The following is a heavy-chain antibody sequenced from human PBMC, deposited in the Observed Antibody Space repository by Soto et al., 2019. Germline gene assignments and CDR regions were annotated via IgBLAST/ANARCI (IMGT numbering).Heavy chain of an antibody. CDR3: AHRLDPVPFAP. J-gene: IGHJ5*02. D-gene: IGHD3-10*01. Sequence: QLTLPESGPTLVKATEPLTMTCTFSGFSLSTSGVGVGWIRPPPGKALEWLALIYWDDDKRYSPSLKSRLTSTKDTSKRQVVLTTTNMDPVATATYYCAHRLDPVPFAPWGQGTLVTVSA. CDR1: GFSLSTSGVG. V-gene: IGHV2-5*02. CDR2: IYWDDDK.